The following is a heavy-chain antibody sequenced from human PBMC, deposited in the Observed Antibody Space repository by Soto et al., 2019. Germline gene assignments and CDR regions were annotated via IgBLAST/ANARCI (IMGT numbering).Heavy chain of an antibody. D-gene: IGHD3-22*01. CDR3: ARDGSGYRSRASPMDV. V-gene: IGHV1-69*01. CDR2: IIPIFGTA. Sequence: QVQQVQSGAEVKKPGSSVKVSCKASGDTFSSYAIGWVRQAPGQGLEWMGGIIPIFGTANYAQKFQGRVTITADESTSTAYMELSSLRSEDTAVYYCARDGSGYRSRASPMDVWGQGTTVTVSS. J-gene: IGHJ6*02. CDR1: GDTFSSYA.